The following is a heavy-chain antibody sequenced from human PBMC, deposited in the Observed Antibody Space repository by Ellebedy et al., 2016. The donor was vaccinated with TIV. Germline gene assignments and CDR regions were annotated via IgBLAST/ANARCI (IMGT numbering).Heavy chain of an antibody. CDR2: ISGSGGST. CDR3: ARTFANYHYGMDV. J-gene: IGHJ6*02. D-gene: IGHD3-16*01. Sequence: PGGSLRLSCAASGFTFSSYWMSWVRQAPGKGLEWVSAISGSGGSTYYADSVKGRFTISRDNSKNTLYLQMNSLRAEDTAVYYCARTFANYHYGMDVWGQGTTVTVSS. CDR1: GFTFSSYW. V-gene: IGHV3-23*01.